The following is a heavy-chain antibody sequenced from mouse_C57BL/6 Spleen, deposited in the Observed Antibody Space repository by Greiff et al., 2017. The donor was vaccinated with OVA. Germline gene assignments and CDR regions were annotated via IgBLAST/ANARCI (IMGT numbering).Heavy chain of an antibody. V-gene: IGHV1-42*01. CDR1: GYSFTGYY. CDR3: ASYDGYYVSAMDY. J-gene: IGHJ4*01. CDR2: INPSTGGT. Sequence: EVQLQQSGPELVKPGASVKISCKASGYSFTGYYMNWVKQSPEKSLEWIGEINPSTGGTTYNQKFKAKATLTVDKSSSTAYMQLKSLTSEDSAVYYCASYDGYYVSAMDYWGQGTSVTVSS. D-gene: IGHD2-3*01.